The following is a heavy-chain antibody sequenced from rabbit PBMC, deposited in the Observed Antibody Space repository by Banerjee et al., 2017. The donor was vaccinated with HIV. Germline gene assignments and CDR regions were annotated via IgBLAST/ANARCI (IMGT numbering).Heavy chain of an antibody. J-gene: IGHJ6*01. CDR2: IYTGDGNT. V-gene: IGHV1S47*01. Sequence: QEQLKETGGGLVTLGGSLKLSCKASGIDFSSYAINWVRQAPGKGLEWIGCIYTGDGNTDYATWVNGRFTISLDNAQNTVSLKMTSLTDADTATYFCAREGYGDGTGDHDLWGQGTLVTVS. CDR3: AREGYGDGTGDHDL. D-gene: IGHD7-1*01. CDR1: GIDFSSYA.